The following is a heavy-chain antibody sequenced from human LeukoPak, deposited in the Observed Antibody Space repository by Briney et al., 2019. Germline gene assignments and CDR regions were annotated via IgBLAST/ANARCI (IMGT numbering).Heavy chain of an antibody. V-gene: IGHV4-59*01. CDR2: IYYSGST. CDR3: AREGQRGYYDSSHFDY. J-gene: IGHJ4*02. CDR1: GGSISSYY. Sequence: SETLSLTCTVSGGSISSYYWSWIRQPPGKGLEWIGYIYYSGSTNYNPSLKSRVIISVDTSKNQFSLKLSSVTAADTAVYYCAREGQRGYYDSSHFDYWGQGTLVTVSS. D-gene: IGHD3-22*01.